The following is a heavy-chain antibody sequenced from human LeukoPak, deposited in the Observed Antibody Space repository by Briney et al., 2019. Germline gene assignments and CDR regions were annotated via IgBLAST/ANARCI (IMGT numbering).Heavy chain of an antibody. Sequence: PSETLSLTCTVSGGSISSYYWSWIRQPPGKGLEWIGYIYTSGSTNYNPSLKSRVTISVDTSKNQFSLKLSSVTAADTAVYYCARNYCDSSGYYQRWFDPWGQGTLVTVSS. D-gene: IGHD3-22*01. CDR1: GGSISSYY. CDR3: ARNYCDSSGYYQRWFDP. V-gene: IGHV4-4*09. CDR2: IYTSGST. J-gene: IGHJ5*02.